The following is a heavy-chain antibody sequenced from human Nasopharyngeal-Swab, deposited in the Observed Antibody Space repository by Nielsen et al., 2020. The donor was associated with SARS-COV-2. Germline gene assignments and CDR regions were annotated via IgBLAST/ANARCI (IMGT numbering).Heavy chain of an antibody. J-gene: IGHJ4*02. D-gene: IGHD5-18*01. Sequence: VSVQVSCNASGYSFPSYGINWLRQAPGQGLEWMVWIRVYNADRNYEEKFQGRVSMTTDTSTTTAYMELRSLRSDDTAMYYCARDVEEWLVVPSLSFDHWGQGTLVTVSS. V-gene: IGHV1-18*01. CDR3: ARDVEEWLVVPSLSFDH. CDR2: IRVYNADR. CDR1: GYSFPSYG.